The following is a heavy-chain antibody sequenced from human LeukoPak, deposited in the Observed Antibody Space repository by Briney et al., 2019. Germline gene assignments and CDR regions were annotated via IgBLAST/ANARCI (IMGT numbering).Heavy chain of an antibody. CDR2: IVVGSGNT. CDR1: GFTFTSSA. V-gene: IGHV1-58*02. Sequence: SVKVSCTASGFTFTSSAMQWVRQARGQRLEWIGWIVVGSGNTNYAQKFQERVTITRDMSTSTAYMELSSLRSEDTAVYYCAADPYSSPTYYYYGMDVWGQGTTVTVSS. CDR3: AADPYSSPTYYYYGMDV. D-gene: IGHD6-13*01. J-gene: IGHJ6*02.